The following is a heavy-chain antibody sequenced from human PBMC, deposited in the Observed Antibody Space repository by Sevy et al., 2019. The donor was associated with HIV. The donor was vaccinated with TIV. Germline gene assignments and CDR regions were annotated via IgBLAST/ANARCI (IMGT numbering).Heavy chain of an antibody. CDR2: ISYDGSNK. CDR3: AKQRGPPVTTVTTFYYYGMDV. CDR1: GFTFSSYW. Sequence: GGSLRLSCAASGFTFSSYWMHWVRQAPGKGLEWVAIISYDGSNKYYADSVKGRFTISRDNSKNTLYLQMNSLRPEDTAVYYCAKQRGPPVTTVTTFYYYGMDVWGQGTTVTVSS. V-gene: IGHV3-30*18. D-gene: IGHD4-4*01. J-gene: IGHJ6*02.